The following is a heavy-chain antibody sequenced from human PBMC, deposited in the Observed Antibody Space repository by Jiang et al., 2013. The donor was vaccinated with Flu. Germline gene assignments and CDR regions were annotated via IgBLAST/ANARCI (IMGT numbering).Heavy chain of an antibody. CDR3: ASPPGAGYYYGMDV. D-gene: IGHD1-14*01. CDR2: IYYSGST. J-gene: IGHJ6*02. Sequence: EWIGSIYYSGSTYYNPSLKSRVTISVDTSKNQFSLKLSSVTAADTAVYYCASPPGAGYYYGMDVWGQGTTVTVSS. V-gene: IGHV4-39*07.